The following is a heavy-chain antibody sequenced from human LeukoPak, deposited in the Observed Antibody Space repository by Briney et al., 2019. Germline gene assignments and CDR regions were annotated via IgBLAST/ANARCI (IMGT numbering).Heavy chain of an antibody. CDR2: IYHSGST. D-gene: IGHD6-19*01. Sequence: SETLSLTCAVSGGSISSSNRWSWVRQPPGKGLEWIGEIYHSGSTNYNPSLKSRVTISVDKSKNQFSLKLSSVTAADTAVYYCARYSSGWPYCFDYWGQGTLVTVSS. CDR3: ARYSSGWPYCFDY. V-gene: IGHV4-4*02. CDR1: GGSISSSNR. J-gene: IGHJ4*02.